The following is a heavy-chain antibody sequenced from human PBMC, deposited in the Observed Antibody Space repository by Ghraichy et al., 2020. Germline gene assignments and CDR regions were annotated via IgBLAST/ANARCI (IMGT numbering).Heavy chain of an antibody. V-gene: IGHV3-53*01. Sequence: GGSLRLSCAASGFTVSSNYMSWVRQAPGKGLEWVSVIYSGGSTYYADSVKGRFTISRDNSKNTLYLQMNSLRAEDTAVYYCASLSTPRYPNYYYYYMDVCGKGTTVTVSS. CDR3: ASLSTPRYPNYYYYYMDV. J-gene: IGHJ6*03. D-gene: IGHD2/OR15-2a*01. CDR2: IYSGGST. CDR1: GFTVSSNY.